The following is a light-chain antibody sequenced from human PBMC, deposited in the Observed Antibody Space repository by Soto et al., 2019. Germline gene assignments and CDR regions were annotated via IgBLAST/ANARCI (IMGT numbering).Light chain of an antibody. CDR1: SSGVGGYTY. CDR2: EVF. Sequence: QAVLTQTDSVSGSPGQSMAMPCTGSSSGVGGYTYVSSSHHHPGNAPRLMIHEVFTRPSGVSSRFSGSESGSTASLTISGLQAEDEADYYCSSCTTTNTLYVFGTGTKVTVL. CDR3: SSCTTTNTLYV. J-gene: IGLJ1*01. V-gene: IGLV2-14*01.